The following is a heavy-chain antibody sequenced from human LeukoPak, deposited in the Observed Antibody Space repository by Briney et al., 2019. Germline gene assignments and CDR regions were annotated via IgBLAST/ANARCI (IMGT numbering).Heavy chain of an antibody. CDR3: ARGGRMIVDAFDI. J-gene: IGHJ3*02. Sequence: EASVKVSRKASGGTFSSYAISWVRQAPGQGREWMGRIIPILGIANYAQKFQGRVTITADKSTSTAYMELSSLRSEDTAVYYCARGGRMIVDAFDIWGQGTMVTVSS. CDR1: GGTFSSYA. CDR2: IIPILGIA. D-gene: IGHD3-22*01. V-gene: IGHV1-69*04.